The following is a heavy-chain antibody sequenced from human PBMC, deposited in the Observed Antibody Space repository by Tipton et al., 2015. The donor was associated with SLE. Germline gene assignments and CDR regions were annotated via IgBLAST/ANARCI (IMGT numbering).Heavy chain of an antibody. J-gene: IGHJ3*02. Sequence: TLSLTCTVSGGSISTYYWSWIRQPPGKGLEWIGYIYYSGSTNYNPSLKSRVTMSVDTSKNHFSLKLSSVTASDTAVYYCAREVRNAFDIWGQGTMVTVSS. CDR1: GGSISTYY. V-gene: IGHV4-59*01. CDR2: IYYSGST. CDR3: AREVRNAFDI.